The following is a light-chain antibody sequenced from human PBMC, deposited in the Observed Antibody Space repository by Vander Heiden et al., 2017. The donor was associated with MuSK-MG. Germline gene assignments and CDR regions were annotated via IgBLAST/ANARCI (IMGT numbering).Light chain of an antibody. V-gene: IGKV4-1*01. Sequence: DIVMTQSLASLAVSLGERATFNCKSSQSVLFSSNNKNYLAWFQQKPGQPPKLLIFWASIRESGVPGRFSGSGSGTNFTLTISSLQAEDVAVYYCQQDYNTPYTFGQGTKLEI. CDR3: QQDYNTPYT. CDR1: QSVLFSSNNKNY. CDR2: WAS. J-gene: IGKJ2*01.